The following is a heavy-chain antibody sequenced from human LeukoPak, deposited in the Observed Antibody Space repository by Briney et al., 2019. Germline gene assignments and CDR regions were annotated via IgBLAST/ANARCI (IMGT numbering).Heavy chain of an antibody. CDR1: GGSFSGYY. D-gene: IGHD1-1*01. CDR2: INHSGST. CDR3: ARSLGLERRYYFYYMDV. J-gene: IGHJ6*03. Sequence: SETLSLTCAVYGGSFSGYYWSWIRQPPGKGLEWIGEINHSGSTNYNPSLKSRVTISVDTSKNHFSLKLRSVTAADTAVYYCARSLGLERRYYFYYMDVWGKGTTVTVSS. V-gene: IGHV4-34*01.